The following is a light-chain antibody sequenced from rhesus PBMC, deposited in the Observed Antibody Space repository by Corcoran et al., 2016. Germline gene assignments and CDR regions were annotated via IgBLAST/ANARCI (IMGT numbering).Light chain of an antibody. J-gene: IGKJ2*01. Sequence: DIQMTQSPSSLSASVGDRVTITCRASQGFSSWLAWYQQQPGKAPKLLIYKASSVQSGVPLRFSGRGSATDFSLTIRSRQPEDFATYYCQQYNSAPYSFGQGTTVEI. CDR1: QGFSSW. V-gene: IGKV1-21*01. CDR2: KAS. CDR3: QQYNSAPYS.